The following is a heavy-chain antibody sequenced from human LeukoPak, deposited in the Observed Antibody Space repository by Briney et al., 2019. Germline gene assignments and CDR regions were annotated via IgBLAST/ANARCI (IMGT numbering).Heavy chain of an antibody. CDR2: ISGSSSTR. V-gene: IGHV3-48*01. J-gene: IGHJ3*02. CDR3: ARYGDYGAFDI. D-gene: IGHD4-17*01. Sequence: GGSLRLSCAASGFTFSSYSMNWVRQAPGKGLEWVSYISGSSSTRYYADSVKGRFTISRDNAKNSLYLQMNSLRAEHTSVYYCARYGDYGAFDIWGQGTMVTVSS. CDR1: GFTFSSYS.